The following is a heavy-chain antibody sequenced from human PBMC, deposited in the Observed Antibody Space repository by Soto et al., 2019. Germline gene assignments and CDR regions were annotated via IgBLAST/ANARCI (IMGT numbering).Heavy chain of an antibody. CDR2: IYHSGST. D-gene: IGHD4-17*01. V-gene: IGHV4-30-2*01. CDR3: ASLYGGTDRVDY. Sequence: QLQLQESGSGLVKPSQTLSLTCAVSGGSISSGGYSWSWIRQPPAKGLEWIGYIYHSGSTYYNPSLKSRVTISVDRSKNQFSLKLSSVTAADTAVYYCASLYGGTDRVDYWGQGTLVTVSS. CDR1: GGSISSGGYS. J-gene: IGHJ4*02.